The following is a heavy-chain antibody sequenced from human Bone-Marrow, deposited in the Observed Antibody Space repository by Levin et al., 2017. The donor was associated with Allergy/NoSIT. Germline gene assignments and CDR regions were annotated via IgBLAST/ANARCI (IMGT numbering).Heavy chain of an antibody. CDR1: GFTFSSYA. Sequence: PGESLKISCAASGFTFSSYAMSWVRQAPGKGLEWVSAISGRSTYYADSVKGRFTISRDNSKNTLYLQMNSLRAEDTAVYYRAKESSGSYADYWGQGTLVTVSS. J-gene: IGHJ4*02. V-gene: IGHV3-23*01. D-gene: IGHD1-26*01. CDR3: AKESSGSYADY. CDR2: ISGRST.